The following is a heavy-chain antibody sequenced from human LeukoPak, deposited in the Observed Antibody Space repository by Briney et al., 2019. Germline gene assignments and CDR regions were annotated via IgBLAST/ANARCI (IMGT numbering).Heavy chain of an antibody. D-gene: IGHD6-13*01. CDR1: GGSISSYY. CDR3: ARRGGSSWSH. CDR2: IYYSGST. Sequence: SETLSLTCTVSGGSISSYYWGWIRQPPGKGLEWIGSIYYSGSTYYNPSLKSRVTISVDTSKNQFSLKLSSVTAADTAVYYCARRGGSSWSHWGQGTLVTVSS. V-gene: IGHV4-39*07. J-gene: IGHJ4*02.